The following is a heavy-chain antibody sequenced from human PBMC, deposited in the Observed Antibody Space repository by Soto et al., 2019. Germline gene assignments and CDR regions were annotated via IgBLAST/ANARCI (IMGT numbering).Heavy chain of an antibody. V-gene: IGHV3-64*01. CDR2: ISSNGGST. J-gene: IGHJ6*03. CDR3: ARVGHYRNYYYYYMDV. D-gene: IGHD4-4*01. Sequence: GGSLRLSCAASGFTFSSYAMHWVRQAPGKGLEYVSAISSNGGSTYYANSVKGRFTISRDNSKNTLYLQMNSLRAEDTAVYYCARVGHYRNYYYYYMDVWGKGTRSPSP. CDR1: GFTFSSYA.